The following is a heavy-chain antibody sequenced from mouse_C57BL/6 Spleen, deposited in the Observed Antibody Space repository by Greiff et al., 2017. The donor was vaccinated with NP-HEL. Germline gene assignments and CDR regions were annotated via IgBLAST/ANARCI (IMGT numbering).Heavy chain of an antibody. J-gene: IGHJ2*01. CDR2: ISDGGSYT. D-gene: IGHD1-1*01. Sequence: EVKLMESGGGLVKPGGSLKLSCAASGFTFSSYAMSWVRQTPEKRLEWVATISDGGSYTYYPDNVKGRFTISRDNAKNNLYLQMSHLKSEDTAMYYCARDYYGSQYYFDYWGQGTTLTVSS. V-gene: IGHV5-4*01. CDR3: ARDYYGSQYYFDY. CDR1: GFTFSSYA.